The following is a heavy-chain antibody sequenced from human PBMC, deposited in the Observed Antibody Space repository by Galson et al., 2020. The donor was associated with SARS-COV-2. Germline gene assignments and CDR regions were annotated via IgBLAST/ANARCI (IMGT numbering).Heavy chain of an antibody. CDR3: AKAWHFDWLLIDY. CDR1: GFTFSSYA. V-gene: IGHV3-23*01. D-gene: IGHD3-9*01. Sequence: GGSLRLSCAASGFTFSSYAMSWVRQAPGKGLEWVSAISGSGGSTYYADSVKGRFTISRDNSKNTLYLQMNGLRAEDTAVYYCAKAWHFDWLLIDYWGQGTLVTVSS. J-gene: IGHJ4*02. CDR2: ISGSGGST.